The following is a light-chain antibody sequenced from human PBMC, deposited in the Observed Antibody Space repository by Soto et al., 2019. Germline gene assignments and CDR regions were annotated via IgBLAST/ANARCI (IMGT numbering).Light chain of an antibody. J-gene: IGKJ1*01. Sequence: EIVLTQSPGTLSLSPGERATPSCRASQSVSNNYLAWYQQKPGQAPRLLIYGASSRATGIPDRFSGSGSGTDFALTISRLEPEDFAVYHCQQYGGSPWTFGQGTNVDIK. V-gene: IGKV3-20*01. CDR3: QQYGGSPWT. CDR1: QSVSNNY. CDR2: GAS.